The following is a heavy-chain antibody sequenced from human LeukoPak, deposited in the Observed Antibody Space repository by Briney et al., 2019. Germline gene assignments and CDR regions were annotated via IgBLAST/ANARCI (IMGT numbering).Heavy chain of an antibody. CDR2: ISYDGSNK. J-gene: IGHJ4*02. Sequence: GGSLRLSCAASGFTFSSYAMHWVRQAPGKGLEWGAVISYDGSNKYYADSVKGRFTISRDDSKNTLYLQMNSLRAEDTAVYYCARNGAVAWYYFDYWGQGTLVTVSS. D-gene: IGHD3-3*01. CDR1: GFTFSSYA. CDR3: ARNGAVAWYYFDY. V-gene: IGHV3-30*04.